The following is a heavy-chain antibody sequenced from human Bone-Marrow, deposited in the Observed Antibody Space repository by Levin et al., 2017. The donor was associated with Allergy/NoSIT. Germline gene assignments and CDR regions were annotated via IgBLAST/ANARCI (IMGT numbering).Heavy chain of an antibody. CDR1: GFGFRTYA. D-gene: IGHD6-13*01. Sequence: SCAASGFGFRTYAMNWVRQTPGKGLEWVSSISSSSSHIYYADSIKGRFTISRDDARDSLHLQMNSLRAEDTAIYYCTRVDSSTWYSDYWGQGTLVTVS. CDR3: TRVDSSTWYSDY. V-gene: IGHV3-21*01. J-gene: IGHJ4*02. CDR2: ISSSSSHI.